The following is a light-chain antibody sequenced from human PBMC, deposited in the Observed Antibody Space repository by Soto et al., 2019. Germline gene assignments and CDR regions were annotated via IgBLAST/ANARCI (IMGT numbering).Light chain of an antibody. CDR2: EAS. J-gene: IGKJ2*01. CDR3: QQYGSYSPYT. V-gene: IGKV1-5*03. CDR1: QTVYTW. Sequence: DIQMTQSPSTLSASIGDRVTITCRASQTVYTWLAWYQQKPGTAPKLLIYEASTLHSGVPSRFSGSGSGTEFTLVISRLQPDDLATYYCQQYGSYSPYTFGQGTKVEI.